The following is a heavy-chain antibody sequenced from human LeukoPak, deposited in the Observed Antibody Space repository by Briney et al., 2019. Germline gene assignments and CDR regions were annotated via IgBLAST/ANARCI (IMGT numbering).Heavy chain of an antibody. D-gene: IGHD2-2*02. J-gene: IGHJ3*02. CDR3: ARDWGEDIVVVPAAIIGAFDI. Sequence: ASVKVSCKASGYTFTSYGISWVRQAPGQGLEWMGWISAYNGNTNYAQKLQGRVTMTTDTSTSTAYMELRSLRSDDTAVYYCARDWGEDIVVVPAAIIGAFDIWGQGTMVTVSS. CDR1: GYTFTSYG. CDR2: ISAYNGNT. V-gene: IGHV1-18*01.